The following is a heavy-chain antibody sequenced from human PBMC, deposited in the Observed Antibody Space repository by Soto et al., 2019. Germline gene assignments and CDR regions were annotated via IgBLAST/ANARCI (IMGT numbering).Heavy chain of an antibody. J-gene: IGHJ4*02. CDR1: GFTFSSNW. CDR2: INQDGSEK. D-gene: IGHD3-16*01. CDR3: ASGGYHFDY. Sequence: GGSLRLSCAGSGFTFSSNWMSWVRRAPGKGLECVANINQDGSEKYYVDSVKGRFTISRDNGRNSLYLQMNSLRPEDTAVYYCASGGYHFDYWGQGTLVTSPQ. V-gene: IGHV3-7*05.